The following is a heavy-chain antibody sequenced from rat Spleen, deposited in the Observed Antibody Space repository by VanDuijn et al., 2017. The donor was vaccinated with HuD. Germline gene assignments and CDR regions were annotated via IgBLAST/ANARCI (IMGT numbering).Heavy chain of an antibody. CDR2: ISYDGGNT. V-gene: IGHV5-20*01. J-gene: IGHJ2*01. Sequence: EVQLVESGGGLVQPGRSLKLSCAASGFTFSDYYMAWVRQAPTKGLEWVASISYDGGNTYYRDSVKGRFTISRDNGRSSLYLQMDSLRSEDTATYYCTIADLTTVAGIAYWGQGVMVTVSS. CDR3: TIADLTTVAGIAY. D-gene: IGHD1-3*01. CDR1: GFTFSDYY.